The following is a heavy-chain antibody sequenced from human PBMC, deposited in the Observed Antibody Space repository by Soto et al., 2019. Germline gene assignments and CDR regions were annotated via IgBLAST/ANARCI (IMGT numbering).Heavy chain of an antibody. CDR2: IYWDSEK. CDR1: GFSLSTTGLG. V-gene: IGHV2-5*02. J-gene: IGHJ4*02. Sequence: QITLRESGPTLVKPTQPLTVTCTFSGFSLSTTGLGVGWIRQPPGKALEWLALIYWDSEKRYNPSLKSRLTITKDTSENQVVLTLTNMDPVDTATYYCAHGRFDEPFDYWGQGTLVTVSS. CDR3: AHGRFDEPFDY. D-gene: IGHD3-16*01.